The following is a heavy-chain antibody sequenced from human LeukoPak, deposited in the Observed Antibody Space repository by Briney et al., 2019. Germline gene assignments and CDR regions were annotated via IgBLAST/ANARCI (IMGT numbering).Heavy chain of an antibody. CDR1: GGSISNTSYY. CDR2: IYYSGST. V-gene: IGHV4-39*01. CDR3: TSPPSSYYDSSGYSLYAFDV. D-gene: IGHD3-22*01. Sequence: SSETLSLTCTVSGGSISNTSYYWGWIRQPPGMALEWIGHIYYSGSTFYNPSVESRVTISIDTSKNQSSLMLSSVTAADTAVYYCTSPPSSYYDSSGYSLYAFDVWGQGTMVTVSS. J-gene: IGHJ3*01.